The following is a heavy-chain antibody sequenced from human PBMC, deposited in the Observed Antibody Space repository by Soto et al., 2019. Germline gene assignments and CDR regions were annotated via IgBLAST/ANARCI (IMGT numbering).Heavy chain of an antibody. V-gene: IGHV1-58*01. CDR1: GFTFTSSA. Sequence: WASLKVSCKASGFTFTSSAVQWVRQARGQRLEWIGWIGVGSGNRHYAQKFQERVTITRDMSTNTAYMELSSLRSEDTAVYYCAALGVNFDHWGQGTLVTVSS. CDR3: AALGVNFDH. CDR2: IGVGSGNR. D-gene: IGHD2-8*01. J-gene: IGHJ4*02.